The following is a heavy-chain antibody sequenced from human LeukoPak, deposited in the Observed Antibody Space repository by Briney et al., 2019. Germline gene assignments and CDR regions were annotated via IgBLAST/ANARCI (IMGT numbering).Heavy chain of an antibody. CDR3: ARVQSPRYCSGGSCYPPH. V-gene: IGHV1-69*13. Sequence: SVKVSCKASGGTFSSYAISWVRQAPGQGLEWMGGIIPIFGTASYAQKFQGRVTITADESTSTAYMELSSLRSEDTAVYYCARVQSPRYCSGGSCYPPHWGQGTLVTVSS. CDR1: GGTFSSYA. D-gene: IGHD2-15*01. J-gene: IGHJ4*02. CDR2: IIPIFGTA.